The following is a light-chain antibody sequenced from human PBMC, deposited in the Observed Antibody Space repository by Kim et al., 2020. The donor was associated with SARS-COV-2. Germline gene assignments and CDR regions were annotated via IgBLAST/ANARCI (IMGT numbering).Light chain of an antibody. CDR2: YDG. V-gene: IGLV3-21*04. Sequence: APGKTATITFGGHTIETKSVHWYQQKPGQAPILVIYYDGDRPSGIPERFSGSNSGNAATLTISRVEAGDEADYYCQLWDTDSHHVVFGGGTQLTVL. J-gene: IGLJ2*01. CDR1: TIETKS. CDR3: QLWDTDSHHVV.